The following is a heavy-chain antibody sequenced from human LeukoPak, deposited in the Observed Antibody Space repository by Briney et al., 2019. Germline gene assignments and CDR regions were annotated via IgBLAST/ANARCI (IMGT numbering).Heavy chain of an antibody. D-gene: IGHD1-26*01. CDR3: AKSQIGSYDSGFDY. CDR1: GFTCSSYA. CDR2: VSGSGGST. V-gene: IGHV3-23*01. Sequence: GGYLRLSCAASGFTCSSYAMSWVRKAPGKGLEWVSAVSGSGGSTYYADSVKGRFTISRDNSKNTLYLQMNSLRAEDTAVYYCAKSQIGSYDSGFDYWGQGTLVTVSS. J-gene: IGHJ4*02.